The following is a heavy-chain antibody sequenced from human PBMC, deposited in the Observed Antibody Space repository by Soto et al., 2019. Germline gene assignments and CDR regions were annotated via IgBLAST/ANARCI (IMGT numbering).Heavy chain of an antibody. Sequence: GGSLRLSCAASGFTFSSYAMSWVRQAPGKGLEWVSAISGSGGSTYYADSVKGRFTISRDNSKNTLYLQMNSLRAEDTAVYYCAKATSSSSWYYHYYYMDVWGKGTTVTVSS. J-gene: IGHJ6*03. CDR2: ISGSGGST. CDR1: GFTFSSYA. D-gene: IGHD6-13*01. CDR3: AKATSSSSWYYHYYYMDV. V-gene: IGHV3-23*01.